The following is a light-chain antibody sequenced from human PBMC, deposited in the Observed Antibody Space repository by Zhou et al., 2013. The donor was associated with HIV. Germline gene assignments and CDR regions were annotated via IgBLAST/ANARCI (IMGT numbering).Light chain of an antibody. Sequence: DIQMTQSPSSLSASVGDRVTITCRASQSISSYLNWYQQKPGKAPKLLIYAASSLQSGVPSRFSGSGSGTDFTLTISSLQPDDFATYYCQQYKKPPWTFGQGTKVEIK. CDR1: QSISSY. CDR3: QQYKKPPWT. CDR2: AAS. V-gene: IGKV1-39*01. J-gene: IGKJ1*01.